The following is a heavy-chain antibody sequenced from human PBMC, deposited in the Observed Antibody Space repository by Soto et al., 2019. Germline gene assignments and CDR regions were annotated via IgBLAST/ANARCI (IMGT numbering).Heavy chain of an antibody. Sequence: GGSLRLSSAASGFTFSSYSMNWVRQAPGKGLEWVSSISSSSSYIYYADSVKGRFTISRDNAKNSLYLQMNSLRAEDTAVYYCARAYYYGSGPRENFDYWGQGTLVTVSS. D-gene: IGHD3-10*01. V-gene: IGHV3-21*01. CDR1: GFTFSSYS. CDR3: ARAYYYGSGPRENFDY. CDR2: ISSSSSYI. J-gene: IGHJ4*02.